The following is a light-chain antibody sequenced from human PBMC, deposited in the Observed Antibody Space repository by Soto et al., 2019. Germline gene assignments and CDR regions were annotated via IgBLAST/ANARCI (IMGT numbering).Light chain of an antibody. CDR1: SSDVGGYDY. CDR3: ISYASINTYV. V-gene: IGLV2-14*01. Sequence: QSVLTQPASVSGSPGQSITISCTVTSSDVGGYDYVSWYQQHPGKAPKLMIYDVTNRPSGVSNRFSGSKSGNTASLTISGLQAEDEADYYCISYASINTYVFGTGTKFTVL. CDR2: DVT. J-gene: IGLJ1*01.